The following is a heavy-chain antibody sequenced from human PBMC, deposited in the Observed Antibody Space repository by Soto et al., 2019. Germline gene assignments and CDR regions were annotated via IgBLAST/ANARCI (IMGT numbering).Heavy chain of an antibody. CDR3: AKDANFIVVVPAAMLNLSPYYYYYMDV. CDR1: GFTFSSYG. D-gene: IGHD2-2*01. J-gene: IGHJ6*03. V-gene: IGHV3-30*18. Sequence: GGSLRLSCAASGFTFSSYGMHWVRQAPGKGLEWVAVISYGGSNKYYADSVKGRFTISRDNSKNTLYLQMNSLRAEDTAVYYCAKDANFIVVVPAAMLNLSPYYYYYMDVWGKGTTVTVSS. CDR2: ISYGGSNK.